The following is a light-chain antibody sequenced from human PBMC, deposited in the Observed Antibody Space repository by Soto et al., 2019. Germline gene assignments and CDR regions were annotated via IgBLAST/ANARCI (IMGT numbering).Light chain of an antibody. CDR1: QSVTSNF. CDR2: GAS. V-gene: IGKV3-20*01. Sequence: EIVLTQSPGTLSLSPGERATLTCRASQSVTSNFLAWYQQKPGQAPRLLMYGASSWATGIPDRFSGSGSGTDFTLTISRLEPEDFALYYCHQYGSSPLSFCPGTKVDLK. CDR3: HQYGSSPLS. J-gene: IGKJ3*01.